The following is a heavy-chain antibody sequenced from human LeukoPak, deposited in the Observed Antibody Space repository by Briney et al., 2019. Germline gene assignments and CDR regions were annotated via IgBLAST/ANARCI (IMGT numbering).Heavy chain of an antibody. Sequence: GGSLRLSCAASGFTFSSYAMSWVRQAPGKGLEWVSAISGSGGSTYYADSVKGRFTISRDNSKNSLYLQMNSLRAEDTAVYYCARDRYYYDSSGYPNYYGMDVWGQGTTVTVSS. D-gene: IGHD3-22*01. CDR1: GFTFSSYA. CDR3: ARDRYYYDSSGYPNYYGMDV. CDR2: ISGSGGST. J-gene: IGHJ6*02. V-gene: IGHV3-23*01.